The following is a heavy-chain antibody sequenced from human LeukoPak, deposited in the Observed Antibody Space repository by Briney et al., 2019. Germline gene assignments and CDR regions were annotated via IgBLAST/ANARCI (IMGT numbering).Heavy chain of an antibody. CDR1: GFTVSSYA. CDR3: GKSRSVADGFDI. CDR2: ISGSDDAT. V-gene: IGHV3-23*01. J-gene: IGHJ3*02. D-gene: IGHD6-19*01. Sequence: PGGSLRLSCAASGFTVSSYAMSWVRQVPGKGLEWVSAISGSDDATYHAASVKGRFTISRDRSKNTLYLQMNGLRAEDTAVYHCGKSRSVADGFDIWGHGAMVTVSS.